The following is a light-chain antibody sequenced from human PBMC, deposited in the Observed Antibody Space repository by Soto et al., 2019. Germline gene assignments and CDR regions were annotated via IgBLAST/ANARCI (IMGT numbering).Light chain of an antibody. CDR2: DAS. CDR3: QQYNDWPPIT. J-gene: IGKJ5*01. V-gene: IGKV3-15*01. Sequence: VLTQSSGTLSLSPGERATLSCRASQSVSSSYLAWYQQKPGQAPRLLIYDASTRATVIPARFSGSGSGTEFTLTISSLQSEDFAVYYCQQYNDWPPITFGQGTRLEIK. CDR1: QSVSSSY.